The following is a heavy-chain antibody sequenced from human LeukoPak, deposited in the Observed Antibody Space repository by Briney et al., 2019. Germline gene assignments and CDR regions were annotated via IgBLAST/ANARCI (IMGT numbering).Heavy chain of an antibody. CDR1: GGSISSSSYY. Sequence: SETLSLTCTVSGGSISSSSYYWGWIRQPPGKGLEWIGSIYYSGSTYYNPSLKSRVTISVDTSKSQFSLRLSSVTAVDTAVYYCARQGRGIQLQTYFDYWGQGTLVTVSS. V-gene: IGHV4-39*01. J-gene: IGHJ4*02. D-gene: IGHD2-2*01. CDR3: ARQGRGIQLQTYFDY. CDR2: IYYSGST.